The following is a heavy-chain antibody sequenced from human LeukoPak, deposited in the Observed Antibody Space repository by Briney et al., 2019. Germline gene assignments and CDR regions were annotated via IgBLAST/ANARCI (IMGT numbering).Heavy chain of an antibody. D-gene: IGHD2-15*01. CDR2: IYPGDSDT. J-gene: IGHJ4*02. CDR1: GDTFTNHW. CDR3: ARQYCSGGSCYPNYFDY. V-gene: IGHV5-51*01. Sequence: GESLKISCKGSGDTFTNHWIGWVRQMPGEGLEWMGIIYPGDSDTKYSPSFQGHVTISADKSISTAYLQWSSLKASDTAMYYCARQYCSGGSCYPNYFDYWGQGTLVTVSS.